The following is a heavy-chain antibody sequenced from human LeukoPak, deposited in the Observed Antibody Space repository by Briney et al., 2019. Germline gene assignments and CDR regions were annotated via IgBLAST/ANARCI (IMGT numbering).Heavy chain of an antibody. CDR1: GGTFNSYA. V-gene: IGHV1-69*13. D-gene: IGHD3-10*01. Sequence: SVKVSCKASGGTFNSYAISWVRQAPGQGHEWMGGIIPIFGTANYAQKFQGRGTITADESTSTAYTELSSLRSEDSALYYWPKPDYYYGSAFSYYYYYDMDIWGEGTAVTVSS. CDR2: IIPIFGTA. CDR3: PKPDYYYGSAFSYYYYYDMDI. J-gene: IGHJ6*03.